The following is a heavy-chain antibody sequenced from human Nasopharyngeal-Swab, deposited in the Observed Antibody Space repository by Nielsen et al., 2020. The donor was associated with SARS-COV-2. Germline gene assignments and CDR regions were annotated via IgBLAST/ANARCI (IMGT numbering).Heavy chain of an antibody. Sequence: SLKISCAASGFTFSSYWMSWVRQAPGKGLEWASGLRGDIGGIGYADSVKGRFTISRDNAKNSLYLQMNSLRAEDTGLYYCAKDDAFDIWGQGTMVTVSS. V-gene: IGHV3-9*01. CDR2: LRGDIGGI. CDR1: GFTFSSYW. J-gene: IGHJ3*02. CDR3: AKDDAFDI.